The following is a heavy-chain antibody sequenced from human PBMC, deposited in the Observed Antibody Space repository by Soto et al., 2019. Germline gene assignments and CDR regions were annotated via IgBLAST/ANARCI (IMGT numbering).Heavy chain of an antibody. Sequence: GGSLRLSCAASGFTFSNFEMHWVRQAPGKGLEWVSYINTAGSTKYYAESVKGRFTISRDNARNSLFLQMNSLRAEDTAVYYCARAECSSPDCLTAYYSYGLDVWGQGTTVTVSS. CDR3: ARAECSSPDCLTAYYSYGLDV. J-gene: IGHJ6*02. V-gene: IGHV3-48*03. CDR2: INTAGSTK. D-gene: IGHD3-9*01. CDR1: GFTFSNFE.